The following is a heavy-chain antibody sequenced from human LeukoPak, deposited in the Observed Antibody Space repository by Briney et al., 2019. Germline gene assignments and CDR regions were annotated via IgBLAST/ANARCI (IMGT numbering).Heavy chain of an antibody. CDR3: SVAGS. J-gene: IGHJ4*02. Sequence: SETLSLTCTVTVSGDSVSSKSWSWIRQPPGKGLEWIGYIYTSGRTSYKPSLRSRVTISVDTSKNQFSLTLSFVTAADTAVYYCSVAGSWGQGTLVTVSS. CDR1: GDSVSSKS. D-gene: IGHD2-15*01. V-gene: IGHV4-4*09. CDR2: IYTSGRT.